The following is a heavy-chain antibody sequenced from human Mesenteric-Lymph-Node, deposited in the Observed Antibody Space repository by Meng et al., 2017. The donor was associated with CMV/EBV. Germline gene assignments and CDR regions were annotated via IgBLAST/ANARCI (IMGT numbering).Heavy chain of an antibody. V-gene: IGHV3-74*01. CDR2: ISSDGSST. CDR3: TVVVPTALIGDV. J-gene: IGHJ6*02. D-gene: IGHD2-2*01. Sequence: LSLTCAASGFTFDNYGMSWVRQAPGKGLVWVLGISSDGSSTSYADSVKGRFTISRDNAKNTLYLQMNSLRAEDTAVYFCTVVVPTALIGDVWGQGTTVTVSS. CDR1: GFTFDNYG.